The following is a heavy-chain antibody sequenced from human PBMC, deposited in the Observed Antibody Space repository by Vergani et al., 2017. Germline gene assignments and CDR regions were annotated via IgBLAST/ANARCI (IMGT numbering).Heavy chain of an antibody. J-gene: IGHJ3*02. Sequence: QLQLQESGPGLVKPSETLSLTCTVSGGSISSSSYYWGWIRQPPGKGLEWIGSIYYSGRTYYNPSLKRRVTISVDTSKNQFSLKLSSVTAADTAVYYCARSGIAAHPVAFDIWGQGTMVTVSS. CDR1: GGSISSSSYY. D-gene: IGHD6-13*01. CDR3: ARSGIAAHPVAFDI. V-gene: IGHV4-39*07. CDR2: IYYSGRT.